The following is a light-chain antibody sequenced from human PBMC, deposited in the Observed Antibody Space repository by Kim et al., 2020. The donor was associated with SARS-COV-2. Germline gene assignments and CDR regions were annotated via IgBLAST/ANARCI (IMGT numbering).Light chain of an antibody. CDR3: QAWDSSTVV. V-gene: IGLV3-1*01. CDR2: QNS. Sequence: SRAPRQTASRSSSGDKLGEKDASWYQQKPGQSSVLVRYQNSRRPSVIPERFSGSNSGNPATLTISGTQAMDEADYYCQAWDSSTVVFGGGTQLTVL. CDR1: KLGEKD. J-gene: IGLJ2*01.